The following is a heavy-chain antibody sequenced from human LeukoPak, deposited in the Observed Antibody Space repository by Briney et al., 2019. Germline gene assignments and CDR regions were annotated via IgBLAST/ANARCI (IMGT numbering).Heavy chain of an antibody. CDR2: INHRGST. D-gene: IGHD2-15*01. Sequence: PSETLSLTCAVYGGSFSGYYWSWIRQPPGKGLEWIGEINHRGSTNYNPSLKSRVTISVDTSKNQFSLKLSSVTAADTAVYYCARGRAHCSGGSCYSGWFDPWGQGTLVTVSS. V-gene: IGHV4-34*01. CDR1: GGSFSGYY. CDR3: ARGRAHCSGGSCYSGWFDP. J-gene: IGHJ5*02.